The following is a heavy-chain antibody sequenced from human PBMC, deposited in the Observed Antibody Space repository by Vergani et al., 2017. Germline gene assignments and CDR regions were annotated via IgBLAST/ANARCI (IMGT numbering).Heavy chain of an antibody. CDR3: ARQGGDIVVVPATVYFQH. Sequence: QLQLQESGPGLVKPSETLSLTCTVSGGSISSSSYYWGWIRQPPGKGLEWIGSIYYSGSTYYNPSLKSRVTISVATSKNQFSLKLSSVTAADTAVYYCARQGGDIVVVPATVYFQHWGQGTLVTVSS. CDR2: IYYSGST. V-gene: IGHV4-39*01. CDR1: GGSISSSSYY. J-gene: IGHJ1*01. D-gene: IGHD2-2*01.